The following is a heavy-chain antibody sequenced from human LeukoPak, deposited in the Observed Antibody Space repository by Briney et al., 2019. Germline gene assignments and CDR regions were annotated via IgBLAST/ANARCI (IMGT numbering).Heavy chain of an antibody. CDR2: ISYDGSNK. D-gene: IGHD7-27*01. CDR1: GLTFSTYA. Sequence: PGGSLRLSCAASGLTFSTYAMHWVRQAPRKGLEWVAVISYDGSNKYYADSVKGRFTISRDNSENKLYLQMDRLRTEDTAVYYCARDNWGFDYWGQGILVTVSS. J-gene: IGHJ4*02. V-gene: IGHV3-30-3*01. CDR3: ARDNWGFDY.